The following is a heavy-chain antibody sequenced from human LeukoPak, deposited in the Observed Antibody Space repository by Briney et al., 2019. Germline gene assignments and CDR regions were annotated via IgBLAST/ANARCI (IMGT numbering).Heavy chain of an antibody. D-gene: IGHD4-23*01. CDR2: IHYSGST. CDR3: ESQYGGLDY. V-gene: IGHV4-39*01. Sequence: PSETLSLTCTVSGGSISSSSYYWGWIRQPPGKGLEWIGSIHYSGSTYYNSSLKSRVTIPVDTSKNPFSLTLSSVTAADTAVYHCESQYGGLDYWGQGTRVTVSS. J-gene: IGHJ4*02. CDR1: GGSISSSSYY.